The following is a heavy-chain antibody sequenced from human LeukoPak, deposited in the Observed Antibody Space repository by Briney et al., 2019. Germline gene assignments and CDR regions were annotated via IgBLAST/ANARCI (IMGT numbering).Heavy chain of an antibody. J-gene: IGHJ4*02. CDR2: IYPGDSDT. CDR3: ARSPPHDYDTSGFFYY. V-gene: IGHV5-51*01. CDR1: GYSVTNYW. D-gene: IGHD3-22*01. Sequence: GESLKISCKGYGYSVTNYWIGWVRQMPGKGLECMGIIYPGDSDTRISPSFQGQVTMSVDKSISTAYLQWSSLKASDTAMYYCARSPPHDYDTSGFFYYWGQGTLVTVSS.